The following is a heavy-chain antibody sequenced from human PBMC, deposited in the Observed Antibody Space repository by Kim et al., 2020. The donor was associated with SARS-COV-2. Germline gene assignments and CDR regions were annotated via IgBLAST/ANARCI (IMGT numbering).Heavy chain of an antibody. J-gene: IGHJ4*02. Sequence: GGSLRLSCAASGFTFSSYSMNWVRQAPGKGLEWVSSISSSSYIYYADSVKGRFTISRDNAKNSLYLQMNSLRAEDTAVYYCARDPYYDSSGPVDYWGQGTLVTVSS. V-gene: IGHV3-21*01. D-gene: IGHD3-22*01. CDR1: GFTFSSYS. CDR2: ISSSSYI. CDR3: ARDPYYDSSGPVDY.